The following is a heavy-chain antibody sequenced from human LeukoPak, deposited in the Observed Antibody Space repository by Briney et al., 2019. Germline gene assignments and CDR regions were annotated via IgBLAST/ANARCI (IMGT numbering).Heavy chain of an antibody. V-gene: IGHV1-2*02. D-gene: IGHD3-22*01. J-gene: IGHJ3*02. CDR2: INPNSGGT. Sequence: GASVKVSCKASGYTFTGYYMHWVRQAPGQGLEWMGWINPNSGGTNYAQKFQGRVTMTRDTSISTAYMELSSLRSEDTAVYYCARGGRGIKKYYDSSGYPHGAFDIWGQGTMVTVSS. CDR3: ARGGRGIKKYYDSSGYPHGAFDI. CDR1: GYTFTGYY.